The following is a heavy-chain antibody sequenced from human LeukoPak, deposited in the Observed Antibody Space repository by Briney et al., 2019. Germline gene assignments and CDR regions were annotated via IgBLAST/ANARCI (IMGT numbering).Heavy chain of an antibody. Sequence: GGSLRLSCAASGFTFSSYTMSWVRQAPGKGLEWVSTITTSDGNTYYADSVKGRFTVSRDNSKNTLFLQMNSLRAEDTAVYYCAKGPTTVTTSQYYFDYWGQGTLVTVSS. CDR3: AKGPTTVTTSQYYFDY. D-gene: IGHD4-17*01. CDR2: ITTSDGNT. J-gene: IGHJ4*02. CDR1: GFTFSSYT. V-gene: IGHV3-23*01.